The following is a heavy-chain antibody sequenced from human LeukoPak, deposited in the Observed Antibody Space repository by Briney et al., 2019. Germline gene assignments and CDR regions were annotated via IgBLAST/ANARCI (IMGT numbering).Heavy chain of an antibody. D-gene: IGHD3-10*01. J-gene: IGHJ4*02. V-gene: IGHV3-30*02. CDR2: IRYDGSNK. CDR1: GFTFSSYG. CDR3: AKLSVDYYGSGTD. Sequence: GGSLRLSCAASGFTFSSYGMHWVRQAPGKGLEWVAFIRYDGSNKYYADPVKGRFTISRDNSKNTLYLQMNSLRAEDTAVYYCAKLSVDYYGSGTDWGQGTLVTVSS.